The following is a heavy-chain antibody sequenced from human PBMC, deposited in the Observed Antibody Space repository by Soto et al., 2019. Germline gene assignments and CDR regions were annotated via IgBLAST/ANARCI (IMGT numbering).Heavy chain of an antibody. CDR1: GGTFSSYA. CDR3: ARYDPTIVVVPAVAPPLDTFDYGMDV. J-gene: IGHJ6*02. CDR2: IIPIFGTA. V-gene: IGHV1-69*06. Sequence: SVKVSCKASGGTFSSYASSWVRQAPGQGLEWMGGIIPIFGTANYAQKFQGRVTITADKSTSTAYMELSSLRSEDTAVYYCARYDPTIVVVPAVAPPLDTFDYGMDVWGQGTTVTVSS. D-gene: IGHD2-2*01.